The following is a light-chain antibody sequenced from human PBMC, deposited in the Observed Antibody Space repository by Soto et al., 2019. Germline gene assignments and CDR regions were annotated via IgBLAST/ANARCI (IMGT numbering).Light chain of an antibody. CDR1: QSISYS. V-gene: IGKV3-11*01. Sequence: EVVLTQSPATLSLSPGERATLSCRASQSISYSLAWYQQKPGQAPRLLIYDASNRATGIPARFSGSGSGTDFTLTISSLEPEDFAVYHCQQRSNWPPTFGQGTRLEIK. CDR3: QQRSNWPPT. J-gene: IGKJ5*01. CDR2: DAS.